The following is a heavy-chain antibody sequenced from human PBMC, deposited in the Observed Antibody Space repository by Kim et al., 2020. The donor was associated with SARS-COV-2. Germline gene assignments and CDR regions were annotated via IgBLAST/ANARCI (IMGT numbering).Heavy chain of an antibody. CDR1: GFTFTNYG. J-gene: IGHJ3*01. V-gene: IGHV3-33*01. D-gene: IGHD3-22*01. CDR2: ILPDGTNK. CDR3: ARPIFAGAYYKAAFDL. Sequence: GGSLRLSCAASGFTFTNYGIHWVRQAPGKGLEWVAVILPDGTNKDLADFVKGRFTISRDNSRNTLYLQMNSLRVEDTAVYYCARPIFAGAYYKAAFDLWGQGTPVTVSS.